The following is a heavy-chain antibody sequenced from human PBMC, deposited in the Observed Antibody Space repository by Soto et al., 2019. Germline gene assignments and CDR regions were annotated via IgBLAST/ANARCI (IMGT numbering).Heavy chain of an antibody. CDR3: TRSSDFYDRSRYYCIDY. CDR2: IRSKANSYAT. J-gene: IGHJ4*02. CDR1: GFTFSGSA. V-gene: IGHV3-73*01. Sequence: VGYLRLSCAASGFTFSGSAMHWVRQASGKGLEWVGRIRSKANSYATAYAASVKGRFTISRDDSKNTAYLQMNSLKTEDTAVYSCTRSSDFYDRSRYYCIDYWGQGNLVT. D-gene: IGHD3-22*01.